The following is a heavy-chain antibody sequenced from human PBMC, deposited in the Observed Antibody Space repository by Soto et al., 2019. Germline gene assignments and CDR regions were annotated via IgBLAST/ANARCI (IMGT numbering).Heavy chain of an antibody. CDR3: AKGPMTYESSAQFGS. V-gene: IGHV3-23*01. D-gene: IGHD3-22*01. CDR2: ISGGGGST. J-gene: IGHJ4*02. CDR1: GFSFSIYA. Sequence: PGGSLRLSCAASGFSFSIYAMNWVRQAPGKGLEWVSGISGGGGSTYYADSVKGRFTISRDNSKNTLYLQMNSLRVEDPAVYYYAKGPMTYESSAQFGSWGQGALVTVSS.